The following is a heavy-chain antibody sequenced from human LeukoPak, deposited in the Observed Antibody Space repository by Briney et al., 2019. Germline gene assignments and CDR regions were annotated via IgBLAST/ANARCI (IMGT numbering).Heavy chain of an antibody. Sequence: GGSLRLSCAASGFTFSSYGMHWVRQAPGKGLEWVAVISYDGSNKYYADSVKGRFTISRDNSKNTLYLQMNSLRAEDAADYYCARAIGYYFDYWGQGTLVTVSS. D-gene: IGHD3-10*01. CDR1: GFTFSSYG. CDR2: ISYDGSNK. J-gene: IGHJ4*02. V-gene: IGHV3-30*03. CDR3: ARAIGYYFDY.